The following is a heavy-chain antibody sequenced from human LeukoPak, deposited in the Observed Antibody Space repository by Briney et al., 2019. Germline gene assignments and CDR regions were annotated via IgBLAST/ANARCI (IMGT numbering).Heavy chain of an antibody. CDR2: ISAYNGNT. J-gene: IGHJ4*02. V-gene: IGHV1-18*01. Sequence: GASVKVSCKASGYTFTRYGISWVRQAPGQGLEWMGWISAYNGNTNYAQKLQGRVTMTTDTSTSTAYTELRSLRSDDTAVYYCARDPSIYYDSSGYEQIDYWGQGTLVTVSS. CDR1: GYTFTRYG. D-gene: IGHD3-22*01. CDR3: ARDPSIYYDSSGYEQIDY.